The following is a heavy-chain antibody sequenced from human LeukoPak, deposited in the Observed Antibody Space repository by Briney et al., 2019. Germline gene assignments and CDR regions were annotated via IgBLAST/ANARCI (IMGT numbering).Heavy chain of an antibody. CDR2: ISSSSSYI. Sequence: KSGGSLSLSCAASGFTFSSYSMSWVRQAPGKGLEWVSSISSSSSYIYYADSVKGRFTISRDNAKNSLYLQMNRLRAEDTAVYYCASGDARSYYYYYMDVWGKGTTVTVSS. V-gene: IGHV3-21*06. CDR1: GFTFSSYS. J-gene: IGHJ6*03. D-gene: IGHD7-27*01. CDR3: ASGDARSYYYYYMDV.